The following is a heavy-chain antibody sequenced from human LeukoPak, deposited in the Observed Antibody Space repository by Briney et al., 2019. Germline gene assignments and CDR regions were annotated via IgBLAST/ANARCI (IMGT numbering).Heavy chain of an antibody. J-gene: IGHJ3*02. CDR1: GGSFSSCSYY. CDR2: IYYSGST. V-gene: IGHV4-39*07. CDR3: ARDRGWVDILTGYYPPSGVAIAFDI. D-gene: IGHD3-9*01. Sequence: SETLSLTCTVSGGSFSSCSYYWGCLRQPPGMGWVWIVSIYYSGSTYYNPPIKRRVTISVDTSKNEFSLKLSSVTAADTAVYYCARDRGWVDILTGYYPPSGVAIAFDIWGQGTMVTVSS.